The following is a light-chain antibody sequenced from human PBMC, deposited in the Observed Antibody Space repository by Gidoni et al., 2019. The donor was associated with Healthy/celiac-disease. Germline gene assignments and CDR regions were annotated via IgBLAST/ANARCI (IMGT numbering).Light chain of an antibody. Sequence: EIVMTQSPATLSVSPGERATLSCRASQSVSSNLAWYQQKPGQAPRLLIYGASTRATGIPARFSGSGSGTEFTLTISSLQSEDLAVYYCQQYNNWPRTFGQXTRLEIK. V-gene: IGKV3-15*01. J-gene: IGKJ5*01. CDR2: GAS. CDR1: QSVSSN. CDR3: QQYNNWPRT.